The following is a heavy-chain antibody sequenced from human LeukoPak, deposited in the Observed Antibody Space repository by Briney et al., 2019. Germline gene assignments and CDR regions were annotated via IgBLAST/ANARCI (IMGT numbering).Heavy chain of an antibody. J-gene: IGHJ4*02. V-gene: IGHV3-30*18. CDR3: AKDAMKGFDY. CDR1: GFTFSSYG. Sequence: GRSLRLSCAASGFTFSSYGMHWVRQAPGKGLEWVAVISYDGSNKYYADSVKGRFTISRDNSKNTLYLQMNSLRAEDTAVYYCAKDAMKGFDYWGLGTLVTVSS. CDR2: ISYDGSNK.